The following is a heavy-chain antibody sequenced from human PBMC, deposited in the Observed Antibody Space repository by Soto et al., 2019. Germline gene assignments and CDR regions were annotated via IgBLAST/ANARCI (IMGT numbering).Heavy chain of an antibody. V-gene: IGHV1-2*02. CDR1: GYTFADYY. CDR3: ARDFDSSRGYYSRGVVDY. D-gene: IGHD3-22*01. J-gene: IGHJ4*02. Sequence: QVQLVQSGAEVKKPGDSVKVSYKASGYTFADYYMHWVRQAPGQGLEWMGWINPHSGGTNYAQKFQGRVTMTRDTSISTAYMELSRLRSDDTAVYYCARDFDSSRGYYSRGVVDYWGQGTLVTVSS. CDR2: INPHSGGT.